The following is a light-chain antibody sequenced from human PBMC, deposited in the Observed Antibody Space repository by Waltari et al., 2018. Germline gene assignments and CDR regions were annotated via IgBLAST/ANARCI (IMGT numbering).Light chain of an antibody. CDR1: SGHSSNI. J-gene: IGLJ3*02. Sequence: QLVVTQSPSASASLGASVKLTCTLSSGHSSNIIAWIHQQPEKGPRYLMKVNSDGSHSRGDEIPDRFSGSSSGAERHLTISSLQAEDEADYYCQTGGHGTWVFGGGTKLTVL. CDR3: QTGGHGTWV. V-gene: IGLV4-69*01. CDR2: VNSDGSH.